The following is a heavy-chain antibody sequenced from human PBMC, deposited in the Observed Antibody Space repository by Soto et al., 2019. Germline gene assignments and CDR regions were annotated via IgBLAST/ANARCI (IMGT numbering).Heavy chain of an antibody. J-gene: IGHJ5*02. V-gene: IGHV3-7*03. D-gene: IGHD1-7*01. CDR1: GFTFNRYW. Sequence: GGSLRLSCAASGFTFNRYWMSWVRQAPGKGLEWVANIKKDGSEQYYVDSVKGRFTVSRDNAKNSLTLQMSGLRAEDTAVYHCGRESGETWDYEASWGQGTPVTVSS. CDR3: GRESGETWDYEAS. CDR2: IKKDGSEQ.